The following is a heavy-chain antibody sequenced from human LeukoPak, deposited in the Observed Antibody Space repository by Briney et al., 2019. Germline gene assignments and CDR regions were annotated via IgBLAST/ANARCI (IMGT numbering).Heavy chain of an antibody. D-gene: IGHD3-10*01. CDR3: ASMVRGVILPFDY. V-gene: IGHV1-24*01. Sequence: ASVKVSCKVSGYTLTELSVHWVRQAPGKGLEWMGGFDPEDGEAIYAQKFQGRVTMTEDTSTDTAYMELSSLRSEDTAVYYCASMVRGVILPFDYWGQGTLVTVSS. CDR2: FDPEDGEA. CDR1: GYTLTELS. J-gene: IGHJ4*02.